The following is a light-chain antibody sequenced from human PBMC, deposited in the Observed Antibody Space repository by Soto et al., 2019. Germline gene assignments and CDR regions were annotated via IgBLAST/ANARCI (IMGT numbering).Light chain of an antibody. V-gene: IGKV1-39*01. Sequence: DIRMTQSPSSLSASVGDRVTITCRASLTITNFLNWYQQTPGKAPKLLIYAASSLQSGVPSRFSGSGSGTDFTLTISSLQPEDFATYYCQQTYTAPVTFGQGTRLEIK. CDR2: AAS. CDR3: QQTYTAPVT. J-gene: IGKJ5*01. CDR1: LTITNF.